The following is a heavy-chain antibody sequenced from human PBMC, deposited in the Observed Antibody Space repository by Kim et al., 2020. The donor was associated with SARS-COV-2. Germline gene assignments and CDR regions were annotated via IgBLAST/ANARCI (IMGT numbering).Heavy chain of an antibody. D-gene: IGHD3-22*01. CDR1: GFTFSSYA. CDR2: ISGSGGST. J-gene: IGHJ2*01. V-gene: IGHV3-23*01. CDR3: AKTEGITMSLWYFDL. Sequence: GGSLRLSCAASGFTFSSYAMSWVRQAPGKGLEWVSAISGSGGSTYYADSVKGRFTISRDNSKNTLYLQMNSLRAEDTAVYYCAKTEGITMSLWYFDLWGRGTLVTVSS.